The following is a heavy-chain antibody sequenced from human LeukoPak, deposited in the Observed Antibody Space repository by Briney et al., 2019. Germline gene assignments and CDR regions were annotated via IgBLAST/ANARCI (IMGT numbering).Heavy chain of an antibody. CDR1: SDKISSYY. CDR3: ARGVTLFGGHYMDV. CDR2: IFTTGTT. D-gene: IGHD3-3*01. Sequence: SETLSLTCSVPSDKISSYYWNWIRQPAGKGLEWVGRIFTTGTTNYSPSLKSRVTISIDRSKNQFYLNLSSVTAADTAVYYCARGVTLFGGHYMDVWGKATTVTFSS. J-gene: IGHJ6*03. V-gene: IGHV4-4*07.